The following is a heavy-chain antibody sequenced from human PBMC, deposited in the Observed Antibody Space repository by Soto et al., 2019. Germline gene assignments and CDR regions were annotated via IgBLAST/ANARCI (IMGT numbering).Heavy chain of an antibody. CDR2: INHSGTT. Sequence: SETLSLTCTVSGGSISSSSHYWGWIRQSPGKGLEWIGKINHSGTTNYNPSLKSRVTISVDTSKNQFSLKLSSVTAADTAVYYCARVKLEWLFHPGGWFDPWGQGTLVTVSS. D-gene: IGHD3-3*01. V-gene: IGHV4-39*07. J-gene: IGHJ5*02. CDR1: GGSISSSSHY. CDR3: ARVKLEWLFHPGGWFDP.